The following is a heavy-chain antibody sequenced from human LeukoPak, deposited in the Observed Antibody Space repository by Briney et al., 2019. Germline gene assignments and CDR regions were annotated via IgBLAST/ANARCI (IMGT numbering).Heavy chain of an antibody. CDR1: GGTYSSYA. CDR2: IIPIFGTA. CDR3: ARASHDYSDYSHFDY. Sequence: ASVKVSGKASGGTYSSYAISWVRQAPGQGLEWMGGIIPIFGTANYAQKFQGRVTITADESTSTAYMELSSLRSEDTAVYYCARASHDYSDYSHFDYWGQGTLVTVSS. J-gene: IGHJ4*02. D-gene: IGHD4-11*01. V-gene: IGHV1-69*13.